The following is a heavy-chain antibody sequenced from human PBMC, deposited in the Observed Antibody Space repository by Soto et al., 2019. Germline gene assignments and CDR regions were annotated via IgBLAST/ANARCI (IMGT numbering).Heavy chain of an antibody. CDR3: ARERPAGARLDP. CDR2: IYYSGST. D-gene: IGHD6-13*01. V-gene: IGHV4-30-4*01. Sequence: QVQLQESGPGLVKPSQTLSLTCTVSGGSISSGDYYWSWIRQPPGKGLEWIGYIYYSGSTYYNPSLRSRVTISVDTSKTQFSLKLSSVTAADTAVYYCARERPAGARLDPWGQGTLVTVSS. J-gene: IGHJ5*02. CDR1: GGSISSGDYY.